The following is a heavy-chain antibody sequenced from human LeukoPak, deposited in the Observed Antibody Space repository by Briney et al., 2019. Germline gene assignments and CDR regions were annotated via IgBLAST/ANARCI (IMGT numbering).Heavy chain of an antibody. V-gene: IGHV4-30-2*01. D-gene: IGHD6-6*01. CDR3: ARTSIAARRANAFDI. CDR2: IYHSGST. CDR1: GGSISSGGYS. Sequence: RSSETLSLTCAVSGGSISSGGYSWSWIRQPPGKGLEWIGYIYHSGSTYYNPSLKSRVTISVDRSENQFSLKLSSVTAADTAVYYCARTSIAARRANAFDIWGQGTMVTVSS. J-gene: IGHJ3*02.